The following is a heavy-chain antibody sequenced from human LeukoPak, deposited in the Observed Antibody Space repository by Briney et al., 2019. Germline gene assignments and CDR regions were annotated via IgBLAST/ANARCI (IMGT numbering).Heavy chain of an antibody. CDR3: ARQTRFLEWLFGAFDI. J-gene: IGHJ3*02. D-gene: IGHD3-3*01. CDR1: GFTVSSNY. CDR2: IYSGGST. V-gene: IGHV3-53*01. Sequence: GGSLRLSCAASGFTVSSNYMSWVRQAPGKGLEWVSVIYSGGSTYYADSVKGRFTISRDNSKNTLYLQMNSLRAEDTAVYYCARQTRFLEWLFGAFDIWGQGTMVTVSS.